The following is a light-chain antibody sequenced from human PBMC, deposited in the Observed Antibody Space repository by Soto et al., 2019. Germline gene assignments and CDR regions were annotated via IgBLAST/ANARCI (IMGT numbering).Light chain of an antibody. CDR1: SSDVGGNKY. Sequence: QSVLTQPASVSGSPGQSITISCTGTSSDVGGNKYVSWYQQYPGKVPKLLINKVTNRPSGVSYRFSGSKSGNTASLTISALLAEDEAYYFCASSTSESLYVFGTGTKVTVL. J-gene: IGLJ1*01. CDR3: ASSTSESLYV. CDR2: KVT. V-gene: IGLV2-14*01.